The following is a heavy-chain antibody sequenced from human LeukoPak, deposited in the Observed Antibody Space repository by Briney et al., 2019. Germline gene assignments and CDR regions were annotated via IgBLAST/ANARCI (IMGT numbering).Heavy chain of an antibody. CDR2: INHSGST. V-gene: IGHV4-34*01. CDR3: AILAARSFFDY. D-gene: IGHD6-6*01. CDR1: GGSFSGYY. Sequence: PSETLSLTCAVYGGSFSGYYWSWIRQPPGKGLEWIGEINHSGSTNYNPSLKSRVTISVDTSKNQFSLKLSSVTAADTAVYYCAILAARSFFDYWGQGTPVTVPS. J-gene: IGHJ4*02.